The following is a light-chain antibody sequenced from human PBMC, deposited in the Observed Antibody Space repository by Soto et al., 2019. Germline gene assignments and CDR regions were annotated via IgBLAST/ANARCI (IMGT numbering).Light chain of an antibody. CDR2: DIS. CDR1: QYVSTN. J-gene: IGKJ4*01. Sequence: EIVMTQFPATLSVSPGERATLSCRASQYVSTNLAWYQQQPGQPPRLLIYDISNRATGIPARFSGSGSETVFALTITSLQSEDFAVYYCQQYDTWPLTFGGGTKLEIK. V-gene: IGKV3D-15*01. CDR3: QQYDTWPLT.